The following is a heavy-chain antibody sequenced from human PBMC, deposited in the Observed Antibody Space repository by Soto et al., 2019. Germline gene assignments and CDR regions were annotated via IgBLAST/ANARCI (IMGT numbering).Heavy chain of an antibody. CDR1: GGSIYSYF. Sequence: PSETLSLTCTVSGGSIYSYFWSWIRQPPGRGLEWIGWIHSSGTTKYNPSLKSRVTISVDTSKNQLSLNLNSVTAADTAAYYCARLGHCSGGICHPDYWGQGSLVTVSS. J-gene: IGHJ4*02. CDR3: ARLGHCSGGICHPDY. D-gene: IGHD2-15*01. CDR2: IHSSGTT. V-gene: IGHV4-59*08.